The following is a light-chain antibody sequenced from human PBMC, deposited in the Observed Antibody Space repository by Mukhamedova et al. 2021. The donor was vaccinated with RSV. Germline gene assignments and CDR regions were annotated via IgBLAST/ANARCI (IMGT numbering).Light chain of an antibody. CDR1: GRMY. CDR2: DYD. CDR3: GAWDSSLLVYV. J-gene: IGLJ1*01. V-gene: IGLV1-51*01. Sequence: GRMYVSWYQQFPGTAPKLLIYDYDKRPSGIPDRFSGSKSGTSATLAITGLQTGDEADYFCGAWDSSLLVYVFGSGTKVTGL.